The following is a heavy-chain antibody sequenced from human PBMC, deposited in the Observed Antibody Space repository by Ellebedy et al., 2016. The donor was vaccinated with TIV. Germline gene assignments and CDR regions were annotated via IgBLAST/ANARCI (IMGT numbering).Heavy chain of an antibody. Sequence: ASVKVSXXASGYTFTSYDIYWVRQATGQGLEYMGWVHPNSGNTNYAQKFQGRVTMTRDTSISTVYMGLDNLRSEDTGLYYCARNKDGLQHWGQGTLVTVSS. V-gene: IGHV1-8*01. CDR1: GYTFTSYD. CDR3: ARNKDGLQH. CDR2: VHPNSGNT. J-gene: IGHJ1*01.